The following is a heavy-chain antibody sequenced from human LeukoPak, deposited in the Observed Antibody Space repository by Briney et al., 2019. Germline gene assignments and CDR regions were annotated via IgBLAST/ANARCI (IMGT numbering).Heavy chain of an antibody. CDR1: GGSFSGYY. CDR2: INHSGST. J-gene: IGHJ5*02. V-gene: IGHV4-34*01. D-gene: IGHD3-10*01. Sequence: PSETLSLTCAVYGGSFSGYYWSWIRQPPRKGLEWIGEINHSGSTNYNPSLTSRVTISVDTSKNQFSLKLSSVSAADTAVYYCSRVGVRGVTSGWFDPWGQGTLVTVSS. CDR3: SRVGVRGVTSGWFDP.